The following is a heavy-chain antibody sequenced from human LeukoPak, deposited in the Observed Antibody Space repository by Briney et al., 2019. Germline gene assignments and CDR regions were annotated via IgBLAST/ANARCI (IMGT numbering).Heavy chain of an antibody. J-gene: IGHJ4*02. Sequence: GGSLRLSCAASGFIFTDNDLDWVRQPPGKGLEWVSVFGIAGDTYYADSVKGQFTISRDVAKNSLYLQMNNLRAGDTAVYYCVRTNGGTYFDYWGQGTLVTVSS. CDR1: GFIFTDND. CDR2: FGIAGDT. CDR3: VRTNGGTYFDY. V-gene: IGHV3-13*01. D-gene: IGHD2-8*01.